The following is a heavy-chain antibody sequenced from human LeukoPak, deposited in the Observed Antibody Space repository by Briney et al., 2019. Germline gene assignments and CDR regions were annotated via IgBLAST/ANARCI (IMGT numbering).Heavy chain of an antibody. V-gene: IGHV4-4*02. CDR3: ARDFSSSSTVYYYYYMDV. CDR1: GGSISSSNW. D-gene: IGHD6-6*01. J-gene: IGHJ6*03. CDR2: ISYSGTT. Sequence: SGTLSLTCAVSGGSISSSNWWSWIRQPPGKGLEWIGTISYSGTTYYSPSLKSRVTISLDTSKNQFSLKLSSVTAADTAIYYCARDFSSSSTVYYYYYMDVWGKGTTVTVSS.